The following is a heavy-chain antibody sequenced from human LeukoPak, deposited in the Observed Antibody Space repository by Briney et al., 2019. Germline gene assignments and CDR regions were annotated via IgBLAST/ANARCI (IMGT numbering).Heavy chain of an antibody. CDR3: ARVPLLTSYCSSTSCYNNWFDP. CDR1: GYTFTGSY. J-gene: IGHJ5*02. CDR2: INPNSGGT. V-gene: IGHV1-2*02. Sequence: GASVKVSCKASGYTFTGSYMHWVRQAPGQGLEWMGWINPNSGGTNYAQKFQGRVTMTRDTSISTAYMELSRLRSDDTAVYYCARVPLLTSYCSSTSCYNNWFDPWGQGTLVTVSS. D-gene: IGHD2-2*01.